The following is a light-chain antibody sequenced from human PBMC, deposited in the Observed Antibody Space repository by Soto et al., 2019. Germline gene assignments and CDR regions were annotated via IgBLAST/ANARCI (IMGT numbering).Light chain of an antibody. J-gene: IGKJ2*01. CDR3: QQYASYPYT. Sequence: DIQMTQSPSTLSASVGDRATITCRASQSVNGWLAWCQQQPGKAPKLLIYKASSLESGVPSRFSGSGSGTEFTLTLSSLQPDDFATYYCQQYASYPYTFGQGTKLEIK. V-gene: IGKV1-5*03. CDR2: KAS. CDR1: QSVNGW.